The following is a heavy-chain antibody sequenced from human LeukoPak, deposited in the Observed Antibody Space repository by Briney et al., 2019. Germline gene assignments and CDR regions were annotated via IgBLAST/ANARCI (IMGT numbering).Heavy chain of an antibody. CDR3: ARGESVVGVDY. J-gene: IGHJ4*02. CDR2: IGTAGDT. V-gene: IGHV3-13*01. Sequence: GGSLRLSCAASGFTFRSYDMHWVRQATGKGLEWVSAIGTAGDTYYPGSVKGRFTISRENAKNSLYLQMNSLRAGDTAVYYCARGESVVGVDYWGQGTLVTVSS. D-gene: IGHD6-6*01. CDR1: GFTFRSYD.